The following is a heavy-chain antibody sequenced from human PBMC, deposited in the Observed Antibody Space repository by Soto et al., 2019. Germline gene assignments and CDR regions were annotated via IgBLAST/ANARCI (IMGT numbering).Heavy chain of an antibody. V-gene: IGHV1-69*01. CDR3: ARVPLDSSGRGTLDY. CDR2: IIPIFGTA. J-gene: IGHJ4*02. Sequence: QVQLVQSGAEVKKPGSSVKVSCKASAGTFSSYAISWVRQAPGQGLEWMGGIIPIFGTANYAQKFQGRVTITADESTSTAYMELSSLRSEDTAVYYCARVPLDSSGRGTLDYWGQGTLVTVSS. D-gene: IGHD6-19*01. CDR1: AGTFSSYA.